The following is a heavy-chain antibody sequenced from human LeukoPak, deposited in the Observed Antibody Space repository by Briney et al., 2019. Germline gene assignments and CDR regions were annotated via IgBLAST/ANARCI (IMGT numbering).Heavy chain of an antibody. V-gene: IGHV3-66*01. Sequence: GGSLRLSCAASGFTVSSNYMSWVRQAPGKVLEWVSVIYSGGSTYYADSVKGRFTISRDNSKNTLYLQMNSLRAEDTAVYYCARGWYYYGSGSSATTDYWGQGTLVTVSS. CDR1: GFTVSSNY. CDR2: IYSGGST. J-gene: IGHJ4*02. D-gene: IGHD3-10*01. CDR3: ARGWYYYGSGSSATTDY.